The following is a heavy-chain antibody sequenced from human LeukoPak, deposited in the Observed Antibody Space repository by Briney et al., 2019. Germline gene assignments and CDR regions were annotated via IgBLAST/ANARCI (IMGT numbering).Heavy chain of an antibody. J-gene: IGHJ5*02. Sequence: SETLSLTCTVSGGSISSGSYYWSWIRQPAGKGLEWIGRIYTSGSTNYNPSLKSRVTISVDTSKNQFSLKLSSVTAADTAVYFCARAYSSSWYFNWFDPWGQGTQVTVSS. CDR3: ARAYSSSWYFNWFDP. V-gene: IGHV4-61*02. CDR1: GGSISSGSYY. D-gene: IGHD6-13*01. CDR2: IYTSGST.